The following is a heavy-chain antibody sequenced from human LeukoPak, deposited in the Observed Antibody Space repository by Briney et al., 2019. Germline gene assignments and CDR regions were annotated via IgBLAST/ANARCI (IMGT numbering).Heavy chain of an antibody. J-gene: IGHJ3*02. D-gene: IGHD3-10*01. CDR1: GFTFSSYS. CDR2: ISSSSSYI. V-gene: IGHV3-21*01. Sequence: GGSLRLSCAASGFTFSSYSMNWVRRAPGKGLEWVSSISSSSSYIYYADSVKGRFTISRDNAKNSLYLQMNSLRAEDTAVYYCARVWPESADAFDIWGQGTMVTVSS. CDR3: ARVWPESADAFDI.